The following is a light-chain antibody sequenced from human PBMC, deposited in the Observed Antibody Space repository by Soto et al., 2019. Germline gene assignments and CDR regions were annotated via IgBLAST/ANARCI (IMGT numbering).Light chain of an antibody. CDR1: SSNIENNY. CDR2: DNS. Sequence: QSVLTQPPSVSAAPGQEVTISCSGSSSNIENNYVSWYQQLPGTAPKLLIYDNSKRPSGIPDRFSGSKSGTSATLGITGLQTGDEADYYCGTWDSSLSAGVFGGGTQLTVL. V-gene: IGLV1-51*01. J-gene: IGLJ3*02. CDR3: GTWDSSLSAGV.